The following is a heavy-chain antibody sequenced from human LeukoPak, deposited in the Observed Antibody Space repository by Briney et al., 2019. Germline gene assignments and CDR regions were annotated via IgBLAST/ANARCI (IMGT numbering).Heavy chain of an antibody. CDR2: IRSTGSST. Sequence: GGSLRLSCTASGFTFRDYYVTWIRQAPGKGLEWVSYIRSTGSSTAYADSVKGRFAISRDNAKNSLYLQMNSLRSEDTAVYYCARDNDSRDPPHFDYWGQGTLVTVSS. J-gene: IGHJ4*02. CDR3: ARDNDSRDPPHFDY. CDR1: GFTFRDYY. V-gene: IGHV3-11*01. D-gene: IGHD3-16*01.